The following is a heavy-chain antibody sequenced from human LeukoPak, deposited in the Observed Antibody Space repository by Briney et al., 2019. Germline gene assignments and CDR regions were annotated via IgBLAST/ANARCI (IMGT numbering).Heavy chain of an antibody. CDR3: AVGGMESHSSGWYQEIDY. Sequence: MPSETLSLTCAVYGGSFSGYYWSWIRQPPGKGLEWIGEINHSGSTNYNPSLKSRVTISVDTSKNQFSLKLSSVTAADTAVYYCAVGGMESHSSGWYQEIDYWGQGTLVTVSS. CDR2: INHSGST. J-gene: IGHJ4*02. CDR1: GGSFSGYY. V-gene: IGHV4-34*01. D-gene: IGHD6-19*01.